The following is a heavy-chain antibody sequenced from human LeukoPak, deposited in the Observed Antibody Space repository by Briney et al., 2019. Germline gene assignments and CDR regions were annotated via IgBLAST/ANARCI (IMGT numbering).Heavy chain of an antibody. V-gene: IGHV3-49*03. D-gene: IGHD2-21*02. CDR1: GFTFGDYA. CDR2: IRSKAYGGTT. J-gene: IGHJ4*02. CDR3: TRESPPWNVAYCGGDCYLVDY. Sequence: GRSLRLSCTASGFTFGDYAMSWFRQAPGKGLEWVGFIRSKAYGGTTEYAASVKGRFTISRDDSKSIAYLQMNSLKTEDTAVYYCTRESPPWNVAYCGGDCYLVDYWGQGTLVTVSS.